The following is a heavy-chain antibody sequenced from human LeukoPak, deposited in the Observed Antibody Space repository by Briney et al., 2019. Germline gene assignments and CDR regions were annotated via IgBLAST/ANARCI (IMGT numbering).Heavy chain of an antibody. D-gene: IGHD5-18*01. J-gene: IGHJ4*02. V-gene: IGHV4-59*01. CDR1: GGSISSYY. Sequence: PSETLSLTCTVSGGSISSYYWSWIRQPPGEGLEWIGYIYYSGSTNYNPSLKSRVTISVDTSKNQFSLKLGSVTAADTAVYYCASGYSYGPPGVFDYWGQGTLVTVSS. CDR3: ASGYSYGPPGVFDY. CDR2: IYYSGST.